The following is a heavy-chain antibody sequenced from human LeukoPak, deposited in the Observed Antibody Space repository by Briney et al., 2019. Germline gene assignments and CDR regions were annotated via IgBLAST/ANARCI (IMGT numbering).Heavy chain of an antibody. CDR3: AKEGYYYDSSGYYYRSDYFDY. Sequence: GGSLRLSCAASGFTFSSYWMSWVRQAPGKGLEWVANIKQDGSEKYYVDSVKGRFTISRDNAKNSLYLQMNSLRAEDTAVYYCAKEGYYYDSSGYYYRSDYFDYWGQGTLVTVSS. J-gene: IGHJ4*02. V-gene: IGHV3-7*03. CDR1: GFTFSSYW. D-gene: IGHD3-22*01. CDR2: IKQDGSEK.